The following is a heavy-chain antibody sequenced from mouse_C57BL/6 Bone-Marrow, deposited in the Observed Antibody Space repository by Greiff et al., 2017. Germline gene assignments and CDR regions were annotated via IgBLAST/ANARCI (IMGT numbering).Heavy chain of an antibody. J-gene: IGHJ2*01. CDR1: GYTFTSYT. V-gene: IGHV1-4*01. Sequence: QVQLQQSGAELARPGASVKMSCKASGYTFTSYTMHWVKQRPGQGLEWIGYINPSSGYTKYNHKFKDKATLTANKSSSTAYMQLSSLTSEDSAVYYCARGVTGKDYWGQGTTLTVSS. CDR3: ARGVTGKDY. D-gene: IGHD2-2*01. CDR2: INPSSGYT.